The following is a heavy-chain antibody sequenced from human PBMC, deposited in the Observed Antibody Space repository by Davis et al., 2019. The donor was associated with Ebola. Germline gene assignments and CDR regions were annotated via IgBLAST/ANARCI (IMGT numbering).Heavy chain of an antibody. J-gene: IGHJ6*02. CDR1: GFTFSSYG. CDR2: IWYDGSNK. Sequence: GGSLRLSCAASGFTFSSYGMHWVRQAPGKGLEWVAVIWYDGSNKYYADSVKGRFTISRDNSKNTLYLQMKSLRAEDTAVYYCAREGGGGYCSSTSCYDYYYGMDVWGQGTTVTVSS. V-gene: IGHV3-33*01. CDR3: AREGGGGYCSSTSCYDYYYGMDV. D-gene: IGHD2-2*01.